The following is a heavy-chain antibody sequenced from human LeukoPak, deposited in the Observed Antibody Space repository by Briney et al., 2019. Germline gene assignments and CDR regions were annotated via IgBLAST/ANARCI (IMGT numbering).Heavy chain of an antibody. CDR2: ISWNSGSI. J-gene: IGHJ5*02. V-gene: IGHV3-9*01. CDR1: GFTFDDYA. Sequence: GRSLRLSCAASGFTFDDYAMHWVRQAPGKGLEWVSGISWNSGSIGYADSVKGRFTISRDNAKNSLYLQMNSLRAEDTALYYCAKGRDKYQLLSKNWFDPWGQGILVTVSS. D-gene: IGHD2-2*01. CDR3: AKGRDKYQLLSKNWFDP.